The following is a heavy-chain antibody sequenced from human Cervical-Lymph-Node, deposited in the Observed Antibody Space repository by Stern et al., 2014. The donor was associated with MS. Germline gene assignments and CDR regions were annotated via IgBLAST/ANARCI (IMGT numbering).Heavy chain of an antibody. CDR1: GFKFDDYA. Sequence: EVQLEESGGGLVQPGRSLRLSCAASGFKFDDYAMHWVRQAPGKGLEWVSTITWNSGLIVYADSVKGRFTISRDNAKNSLYLQMDSLRTDDTALYYCAKALTGTRNLFDYWGQGTLVTVSS. CDR3: AKALTGTRNLFDY. J-gene: IGHJ4*02. V-gene: IGHV3-9*01. D-gene: IGHD1-20*01. CDR2: ITWNSGLI.